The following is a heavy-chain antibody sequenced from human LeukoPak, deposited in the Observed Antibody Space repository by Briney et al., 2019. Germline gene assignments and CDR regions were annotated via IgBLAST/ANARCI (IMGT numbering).Heavy chain of an antibody. CDR2: IYYSGST. J-gene: IGHJ4*02. V-gene: IGHV4-30-4*08. CDR3: ARGGYYYDSSGYYYPFDY. CDR1: GGSTTSGDYY. D-gene: IGHD3-22*01. Sequence: PSETLSLTCTVSGGSTTSGDYYWSWIRQPPGKGLEWIGYIYYSGSTYYNPSLKGRVTMSVDTSKNQFSLRLSSVTAADTAVYYCARGGYYYDSSGYYYPFDYWGQGTLVTVSS.